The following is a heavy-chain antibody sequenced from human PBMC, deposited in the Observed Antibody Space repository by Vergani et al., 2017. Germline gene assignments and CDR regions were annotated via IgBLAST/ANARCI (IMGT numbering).Heavy chain of an antibody. D-gene: IGHD2-2*01. Sequence: QVQLVQSGAEVKKPGSSVKVSCKASGGTFSSYAISWVRQAPGQGLEWMGGSIPIFGTANYAQKFQGRVTITADESTSTAYMELSSLRSEDTAVYYCAGARYCSSTSCDGDYYYYYMDVWGKGTTVTVSS. CDR2: SIPIFGTA. CDR1: GGTFSSYA. V-gene: IGHV1-69*12. CDR3: AGARYCSSTSCDGDYYYYYMDV. J-gene: IGHJ6*03.